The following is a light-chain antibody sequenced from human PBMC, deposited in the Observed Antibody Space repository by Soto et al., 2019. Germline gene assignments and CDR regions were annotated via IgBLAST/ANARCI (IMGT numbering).Light chain of an antibody. V-gene: IGKV1-5*01. Sequence: DIQMTQSPSTLSASVGDRVTITCRASQSISTWLAWYQQKPGKAPKLLIYDASTLENGVPPRFSGSGSGTQFTLTISSLQPDDFATYYCQQYNSYSSITFGQGTKVDIK. CDR3: QQYNSYSSIT. CDR2: DAS. J-gene: IGKJ1*01. CDR1: QSISTW.